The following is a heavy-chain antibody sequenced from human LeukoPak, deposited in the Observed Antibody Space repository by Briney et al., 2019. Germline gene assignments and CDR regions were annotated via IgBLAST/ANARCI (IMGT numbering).Heavy chain of an antibody. V-gene: IGHV3-48*01. Sequence: GGSLRLSCVASGFTFSTYGMNWVRQAPGKGLEWVSYISRSITTIYYADSVKGRFTISRDNAENSLYLQMNGLRAEDTAVYYCARSGLAANTIDYWGQGTLVTVSS. CDR2: ISRSITTI. CDR3: ARSGLAANTIDY. D-gene: IGHD5-24*01. J-gene: IGHJ4*02. CDR1: GFTFSTYG.